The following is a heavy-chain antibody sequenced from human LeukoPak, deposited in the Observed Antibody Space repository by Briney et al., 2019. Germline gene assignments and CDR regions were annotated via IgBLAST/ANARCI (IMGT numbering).Heavy chain of an antibody. Sequence: SETLSLTCTVSGGSISSHYWSWIRQPPGKGLEWIGYIYYSGSTNYNPSLKSRVTISVDTSKNQFSLKLSSVTAADTAVYYCARDNGGADTWGQGTMVTVSS. J-gene: IGHJ3*02. CDR1: GGSISSHY. V-gene: IGHV4-59*11. CDR3: ARDNGGADT. D-gene: IGHD2-8*01. CDR2: IYYSGST.